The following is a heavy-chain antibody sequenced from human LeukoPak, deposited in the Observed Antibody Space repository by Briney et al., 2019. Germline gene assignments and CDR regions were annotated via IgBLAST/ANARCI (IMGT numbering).Heavy chain of an antibody. D-gene: IGHD3-3*01. CDR1: GGSISSYY. V-gene: IGHV4-4*09. J-gene: IGHJ4*02. CDR2: IYSSGSG. Sequence: PSETLSLTCNVSGGSISSYYWSWIRQPPGKGLEWIGYIYSSGSGNYNPSLKSKVTFSVDTSKNQFSLKLSSVTAADTAVYYCARIRNYEIDYWGQETLVTVSS. CDR3: ARIRNYEIDY.